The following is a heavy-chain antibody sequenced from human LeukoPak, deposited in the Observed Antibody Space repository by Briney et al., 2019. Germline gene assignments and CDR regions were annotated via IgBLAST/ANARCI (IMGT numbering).Heavy chain of an antibody. Sequence: GRSLRLSCAAFGFSFSSYGMHWVRQAPGKGLEWVAVIRFDGDNKYYGEAVKGRFTISRNNAENKLFLLMNNLRAEDTAVYFCARSVYGSGSYMDVWGQGTTVTVS. CDR2: IRFDGDNK. CDR3: ARSVYGSGSYMDV. CDR1: GFSFSSYG. D-gene: IGHD3-10*01. J-gene: IGHJ6*03. V-gene: IGHV3-33*08.